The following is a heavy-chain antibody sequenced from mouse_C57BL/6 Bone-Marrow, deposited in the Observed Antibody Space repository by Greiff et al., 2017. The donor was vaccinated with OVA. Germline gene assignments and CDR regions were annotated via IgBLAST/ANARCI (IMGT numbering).Heavy chain of an antibody. D-gene: IGHD1-1*01. J-gene: IGHJ2*01. V-gene: IGHV1-54*01. CDR3: ASHYSTVVARDFDY. CDR2: INPGSGGT. CDR1: GYAFTNYL. Sequence: VQLQQSGAELVRPGTSVKVSCKASGYAFTNYLIEWVKQRPGQGLEWLGVINPGSGGTDYHEQLKGKATLTADKSSSTAYMQLSSLTSENSAVYFCASHYSTVVARDFDYWGQGTTLTVSS.